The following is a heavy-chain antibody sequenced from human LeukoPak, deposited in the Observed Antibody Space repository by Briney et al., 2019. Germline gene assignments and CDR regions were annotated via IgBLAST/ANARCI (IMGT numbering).Heavy chain of an antibody. V-gene: IGHV4-39*01. CDR3: ARQKDEAARRFDY. J-gene: IGHJ4*02. D-gene: IGHD6-6*01. Sequence: SETLSLTCTVSGGSISSNGYYWGWIRQPPGKGLEWIGSIYYSGSTFDNLSLKSRVTISIDKSRNQLSLKLSSVIAADTAVYYCARQKDEAARRFDYWGQGTLVTVSS. CDR2: IYYSGST. CDR1: GGSISSNGYY.